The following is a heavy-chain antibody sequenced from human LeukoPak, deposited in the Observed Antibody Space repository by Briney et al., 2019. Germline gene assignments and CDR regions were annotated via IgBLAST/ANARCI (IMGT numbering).Heavy chain of an antibody. CDR3: ARQNWFDP. Sequence: KTSETLSLTCTVSGGSITSYYWSWIRQPPGKGLEWIGYIYYSGSTNYNPSLKSRVTISVDTSKNQFSLKLTSVTAADTAVYYCARQNWFDPWGQGTLVTVSS. J-gene: IGHJ5*02. CDR2: IYYSGST. V-gene: IGHV4-59*08. CDR1: GGSITSYY.